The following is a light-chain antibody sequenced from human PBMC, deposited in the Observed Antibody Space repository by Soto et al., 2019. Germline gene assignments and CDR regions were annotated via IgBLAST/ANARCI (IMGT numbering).Light chain of an antibody. Sequence: QSVLTQPPSASGTPGQRVTISCSGSSSNIGSNTVNWYQQLPGTAPKLLIYSNNQQPSGVPDRFSGSKSGTSASLAISGLQSEDEAHYYCAAWDYSLNGWVFCGVTKLTVL. J-gene: IGLJ3*02. CDR2: SNN. V-gene: IGLV1-44*01. CDR3: AAWDYSLNGWV. CDR1: SSNIGSNT.